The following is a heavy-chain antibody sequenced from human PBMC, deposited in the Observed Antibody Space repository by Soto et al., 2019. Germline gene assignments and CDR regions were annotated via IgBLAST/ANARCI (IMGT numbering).Heavy chain of an antibody. CDR3: ARVHTMVRGVMRSWFHP. Sequence: PSQSLSLTCAISGNSVSKNSAAWNWVRQSPSRGHEWLGRTYYGSRWYNDYVEPLKSRISLNPDTSKNQFSLQLNSVTPEDTAVYYCARVHTMVRGVMRSWFHPWGQGTLVTVSS. CDR2: TYYGSRWYN. J-gene: IGHJ5*02. V-gene: IGHV6-1*01. D-gene: IGHD3-10*01. CDR1: GNSVSKNSAA.